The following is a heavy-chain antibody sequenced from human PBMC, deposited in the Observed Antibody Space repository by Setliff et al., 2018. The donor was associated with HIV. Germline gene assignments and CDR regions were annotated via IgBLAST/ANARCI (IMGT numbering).Heavy chain of an antibody. J-gene: IGHJ6*02. D-gene: IGHD2-2*01. CDR1: GYTFTGYY. CDR3: ARDHCSSSGCYEYSYYSMDV. CDR2: INPNSGGT. Sequence: WASVKVSCKASGYTFTGYYMHWVRQAPGQGLEWMGWINPNSGGTTYAQKFQGRVTMTRDTSISTAYMEVSRLRSDDTAVYYCARDHCSSSGCYEYSYYSMDVWGQGTTVTVSS. V-gene: IGHV1-2*02.